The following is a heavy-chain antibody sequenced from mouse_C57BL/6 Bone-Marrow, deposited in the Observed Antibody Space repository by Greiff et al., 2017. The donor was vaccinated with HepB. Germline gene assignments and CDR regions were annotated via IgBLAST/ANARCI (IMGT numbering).Heavy chain of an antibody. J-gene: IGHJ2*01. D-gene: IGHD1-1*01. Sequence: EVQRVESGGGLVKPGGSLKLSCAASGFTFSSYAMSWVRQTPEKRLEWVATISDGGSYTYYPDNVKGRFTISRDNAKNNLYLQMSHLKSEDTAMYYCARDRYYGSRGNFDYWGQGTTLTVSS. V-gene: IGHV5-4*01. CDR3: ARDRYYGSRGNFDY. CDR2: ISDGGSYT. CDR1: GFTFSSYA.